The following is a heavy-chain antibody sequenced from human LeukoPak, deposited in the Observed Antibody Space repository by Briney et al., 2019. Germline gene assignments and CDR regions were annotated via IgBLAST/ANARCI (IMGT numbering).Heavy chain of an antibody. CDR1: GFTFSDYY. CDR2: ISSSGSML. CDR3: TRRPYSSSWYYFDY. V-gene: IGHV3-11*04. Sequence: GGSLRLSCTVSGFTFSDYYVSWVRQAPGKGLEWVSYISSSGSMLHYADSVEGRFTISRDNAKNSLYLQMSSLRVEDTAVYYCTRRPYSSSWYYFDYWGQGTLVTVSS. D-gene: IGHD6-13*01. J-gene: IGHJ4*02.